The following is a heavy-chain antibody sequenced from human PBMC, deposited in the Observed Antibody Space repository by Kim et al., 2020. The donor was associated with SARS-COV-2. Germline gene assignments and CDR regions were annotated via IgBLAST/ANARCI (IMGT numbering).Heavy chain of an antibody. CDR1: GGSISSYY. CDR2: IDYSGST. CDR3: AGGGYDYIWGSYRPDYYSYYMDV. D-gene: IGHD3-16*02. J-gene: IGHJ6*03. V-gene: IGHV4-59*01. Sequence: SETLSLTCTVSGGSISSYYWSWIRQPPGKGLEWIGYIDYSGSTNYNPSLKSRVTISVDTSKNQFSLKLSSVTAADTAVYYCAGGGYDYIWGSYRPDYYSYYMDVWGKVTTVTVSS.